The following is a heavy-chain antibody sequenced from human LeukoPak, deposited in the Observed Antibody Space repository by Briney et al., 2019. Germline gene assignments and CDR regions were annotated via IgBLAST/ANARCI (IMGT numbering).Heavy chain of an antibody. Sequence: SETLSLTCTVSGGSITNYYWGWIRQSPGKGLEWFGYIYYGGSTNYNPSLKSRVTISVDTSKNQFSLKLSSVTAADTAVYYCARTNYYGSGNYRHFDYWGQGTLVTVSS. CDR1: GGSITNYY. J-gene: IGHJ4*02. CDR3: ARTNYYGSGNYRHFDY. D-gene: IGHD3-10*01. V-gene: IGHV4-59*01. CDR2: IYYGGST.